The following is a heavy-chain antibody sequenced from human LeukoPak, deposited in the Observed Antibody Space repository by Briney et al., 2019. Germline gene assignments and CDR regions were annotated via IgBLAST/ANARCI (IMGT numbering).Heavy chain of an antibody. Sequence: ASVKVSCKASGYTFTSYGISWVRQAPGQGLEWMGWIGAYNGNTNYAQKLQGRVTMTTDTSTSTAYMELRSLRSDDTAVYYCARAHKGYCSGGSCPTLFDYWGQGTLVTVSS. J-gene: IGHJ4*02. CDR3: ARAHKGYCSGGSCPTLFDY. D-gene: IGHD2-15*01. V-gene: IGHV1-18*01. CDR1: GYTFTSYG. CDR2: IGAYNGNT.